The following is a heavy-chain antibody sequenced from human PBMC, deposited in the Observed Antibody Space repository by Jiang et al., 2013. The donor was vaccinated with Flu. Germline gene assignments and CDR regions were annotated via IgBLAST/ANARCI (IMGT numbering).Heavy chain of an antibody. CDR2: IYYSGST. V-gene: IGHV4-39*01. CDR1: GGSISSSSYY. J-gene: IGHJ2*01. D-gene: IGHD3-22*01. Sequence: GPGLVKPPETLSLTCTVSGGSISSSSYYWGWIRQPPGKGLEWIGSIYYSGSTYYNPSLKSRVTISVDTSKNQFSLKLSSVTAADTAVYYCARHNSRGVTMIVVKSWYFDLWGRGTLVTVSS. CDR3: ARHNSRGVTMIVVKSWYFDL.